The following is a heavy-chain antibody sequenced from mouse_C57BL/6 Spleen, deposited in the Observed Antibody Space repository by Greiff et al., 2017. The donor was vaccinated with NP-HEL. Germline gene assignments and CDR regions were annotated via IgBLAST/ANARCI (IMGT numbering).Heavy chain of an antibody. V-gene: IGHV1-61*01. J-gene: IGHJ3*01. Sequence: VQLQQSGAELVRPGSSVKLSCKASGYTFTSYWMDWVKQRPGQGLEWIGNIYPSDSETHYNQKFKDKAPLTVDKSSSTAYMQLSSLTSEDSAVYYCARSGDYDGFAYWGQGTLVTVSA. D-gene: IGHD2-4*01. CDR1: GYTFTSYW. CDR3: ARSGDYDGFAY. CDR2: IYPSDSET.